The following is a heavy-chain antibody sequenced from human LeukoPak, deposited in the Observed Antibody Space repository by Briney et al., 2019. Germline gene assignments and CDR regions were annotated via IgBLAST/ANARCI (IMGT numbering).Heavy chain of an antibody. J-gene: IGHJ4*02. V-gene: IGHV3-53*01. D-gene: IGHD4-17*01. CDR3: AKHAESYGDSVADY. Sequence: GGSLRLSCAASGFTVSSNYMSWVRQAPGKGLEWVSIIYSGGSTFYADSVKGRFTISRDNSKNTLYLQMNSLRAEDTAVYYCAKHAESYGDSVADYWGQGTLVTVSS. CDR1: GFTVSSNY. CDR2: IYSGGST.